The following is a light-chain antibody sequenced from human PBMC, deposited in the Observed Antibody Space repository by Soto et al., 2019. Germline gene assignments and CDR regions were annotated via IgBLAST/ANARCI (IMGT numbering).Light chain of an antibody. J-gene: IGLJ1*01. CDR1: SSNIGAGYD. Sequence: QSVLTQPPSVSGAPGQSVTISCNGSSSNIGAGYDVHWYQHIPGTAPKLLIYGNNNRPLGVPDRFSGSKSVTSASLAITGLQAEDEADYYCQSYESRPSGYVFGTGTKLTVL. CDR3: QSYESRPSGYV. CDR2: GNN. V-gene: IGLV1-40*01.